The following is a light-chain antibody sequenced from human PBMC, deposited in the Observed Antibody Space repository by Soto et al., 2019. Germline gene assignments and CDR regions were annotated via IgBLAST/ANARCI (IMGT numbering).Light chain of an antibody. J-gene: IGKJ2*01. CDR2: GVS. CDR1: QSVTNN. Sequence: ELVMTQSPATLSVSPGERATLSCRASQSVTNNFDGYQQKPGQTPKLVLYGVSTRAAGIPARLNGSGSGTEFTRTISSLQSEDFAVYYFQQDNNWPPRSTFGQGTKLEIK. V-gene: IGKV3D-15*01. CDR3: QQDNNWPPRST.